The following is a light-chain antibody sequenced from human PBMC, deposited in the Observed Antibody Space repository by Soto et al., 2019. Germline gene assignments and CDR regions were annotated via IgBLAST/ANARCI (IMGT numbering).Light chain of an antibody. Sequence: QSALTQPRSVSGSPGQSVTISCTGTSSDVGRYDYVSWYQQYPGEAPKLIIYDVTERPSGVPDRFSSSKSGNTASLTISGLRAEDEAAYSCCSFAGSYSYVFGSGTKVTVL. J-gene: IGLJ1*01. CDR2: DVT. CDR1: SSDVGRYDY. V-gene: IGLV2-11*01. CDR3: CSFAGSYSYV.